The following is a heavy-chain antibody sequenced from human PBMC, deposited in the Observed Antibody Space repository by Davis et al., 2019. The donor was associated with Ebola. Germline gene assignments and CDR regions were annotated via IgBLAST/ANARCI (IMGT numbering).Heavy chain of an antibody. CDR2: ISDSGSTI. Sequence: PGGSLRLSCAASGFPFSDYYMSWIRQAPGKGLEWVSYISDSGSTIYYADSVKGRFTISRDNAKNSLYLQVNSLRAEDTAVYYCARWGMYSSSSDWYFDLWGRGTLVTVSS. CDR1: GFPFSDYY. CDR3: ARWGMYSSSSDWYFDL. J-gene: IGHJ2*01. V-gene: IGHV3-11*01. D-gene: IGHD6-6*01.